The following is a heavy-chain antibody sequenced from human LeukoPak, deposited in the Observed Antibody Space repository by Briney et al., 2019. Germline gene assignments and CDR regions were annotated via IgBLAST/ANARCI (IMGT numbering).Heavy chain of an antibody. CDR1: GFTFSNYG. CDR3: AKERGSGSYRYYFDY. CDR2: ISCDGSNK. V-gene: IGHV3-30*18. Sequence: GRSLSLSCAASGFTFSNYGIHWLRQAAGKGLERGAVISCDGSNKYYADSVKGRFTISRDNSKNTLYLQMNSLRAEGTAVYYCAKERGSGSYRYYFDYWGQGTLVTVSS. D-gene: IGHD1-26*01. J-gene: IGHJ4*02.